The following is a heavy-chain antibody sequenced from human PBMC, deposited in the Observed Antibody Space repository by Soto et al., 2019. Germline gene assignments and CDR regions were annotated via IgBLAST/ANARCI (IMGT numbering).Heavy chain of an antibody. CDR3: ARHDGDYLDY. CDR2: IYNSGGT. J-gene: IGHJ4*02. D-gene: IGHD4-17*01. CDR1: GGSISSGGYY. V-gene: IGHV4-31*03. Sequence: QVQLQESGPGLVKPSQTLSLTCTVSGGSISSGGYYWSWIRQHPGKGLEWIGFIYNSGGTYYNPSLKSRVTISVDTSKNQFSLELSFVTAADTAVYYCARHDGDYLDYWGQGALVTVSS.